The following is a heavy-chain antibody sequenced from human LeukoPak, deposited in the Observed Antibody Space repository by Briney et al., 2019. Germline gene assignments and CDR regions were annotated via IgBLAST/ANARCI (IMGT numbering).Heavy chain of an antibody. J-gene: IGHJ4*02. CDR2: IYSGGST. D-gene: IGHD2-15*01. Sequence: GGSLRLSCAASGFTVSSNYMSWVRQAPGKGLEWVSLIYSGGSTYYADSVKGRFTISRDNSKNILYLQMNSLRAEDTAVYYFARHRRYCSGTTCYSGHDYWGQGTLVTVSS. CDR1: GFTVSSNY. V-gene: IGHV3-53*01. CDR3: ARHRRYCSGTTCYSGHDY.